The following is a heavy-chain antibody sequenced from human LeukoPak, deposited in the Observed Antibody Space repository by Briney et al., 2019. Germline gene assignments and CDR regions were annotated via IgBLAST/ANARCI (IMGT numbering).Heavy chain of an antibody. J-gene: IGHJ4*02. D-gene: IGHD3-10*01. CDR3: ASGIYYASVHTWSPV. V-gene: IGHV3-21*01. CDR2: ISISSTYI. CDR1: AFTFSSYS. Sequence: GGSLRLSCAASAFTFSSYSMTWVRQAPGKGLEWVSSISISSTYIYYTDSVKGRFTISRDAASNSLDLQMNSLRAEDTAVYYCASGIYYASVHTWSPVWGQGTLVTVSS.